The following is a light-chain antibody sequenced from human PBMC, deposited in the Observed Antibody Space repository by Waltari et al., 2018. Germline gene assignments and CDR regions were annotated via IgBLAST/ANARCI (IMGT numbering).Light chain of an antibody. Sequence: EIALTQSPAIVSLSPGERATLSSRPSQLVSFFLAWYQQKPGQGPRLLIFDTSNRATGIPARFSGGGSGTDFTLTISSLEPEDFATYYCQQRYSWPLTFGGGTKVEIK. CDR2: DTS. CDR3: QQRYSWPLT. CDR1: QLVSFF. V-gene: IGKV3-11*01. J-gene: IGKJ4*01.